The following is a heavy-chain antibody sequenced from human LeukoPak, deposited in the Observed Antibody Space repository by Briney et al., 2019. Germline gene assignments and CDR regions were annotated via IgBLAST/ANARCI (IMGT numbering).Heavy chain of an antibody. J-gene: IGHJ4*02. Sequence: SETLSLTCIVSGGSISSYYWSWIRQPPGKGLEWIGYIYNSGITNHNPSLKSRVTISVDTSKNQFSLKLSSVTAADTAVYYCARAPRYSGSYYAPKFHFDYWGQGTLVTVSS. CDR3: ARAPRYSGSYYAPKFHFDY. CDR2: IYNSGIT. D-gene: IGHD1-26*01. V-gene: IGHV4-59*01. CDR1: GGSISSYY.